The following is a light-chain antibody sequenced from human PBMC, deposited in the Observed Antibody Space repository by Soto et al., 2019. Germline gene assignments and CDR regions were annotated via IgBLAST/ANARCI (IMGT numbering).Light chain of an antibody. V-gene: IGLV2-14*01. Sequence: QSVLTQPASVSGSPGQSITISCTGTSSDVGAYNYVSWYQQHPDKAPKLMIYDVTDRPSWVSNRFSGSKSGNTASLTISGLQAEDEADYYCSSYTSSNTLVFGGGTQLTVL. CDR1: SSDVGAYNY. CDR3: SSYTSSNTLV. J-gene: IGLJ2*01. CDR2: DVT.